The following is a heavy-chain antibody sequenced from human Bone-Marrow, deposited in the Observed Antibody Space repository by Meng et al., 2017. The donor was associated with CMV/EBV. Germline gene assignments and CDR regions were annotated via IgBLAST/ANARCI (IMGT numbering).Heavy chain of an antibody. CDR2: IYYSGST. V-gene: IGHV4-59*01. J-gene: IGHJ4*02. Sequence: SETLSLTCTVSGGSISSYYWSWIRQPPGKGLEWIGYIYYSGSTNYNPSLKSRVTISVDTSKNQFSLKLSSVTAADTAVYYCARGADYGDYAYCGQGTLVTASS. CDR3: ARGADYGDYAY. CDR1: GGSISSYY. D-gene: IGHD4-17*01.